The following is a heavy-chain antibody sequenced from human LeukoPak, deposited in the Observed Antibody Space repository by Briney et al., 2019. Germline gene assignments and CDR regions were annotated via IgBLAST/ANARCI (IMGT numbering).Heavy chain of an antibody. D-gene: IGHD6-13*01. CDR2: IIPIFGTA. J-gene: IGHJ5*02. CDR1: GGTFSSYA. V-gene: IGHV1-69*13. CDR3: ARGGGAAAGTPNWFDP. Sequence: SVKVSCKASGGTFSSYAISWVRQAPGQGLEWMGGIIPIFGTANYAQKFQGRVTITADESTSTAYMELSSLRSEDTAVYYCARGGGAAAGTPNWFDPWGQGTLVTVSS.